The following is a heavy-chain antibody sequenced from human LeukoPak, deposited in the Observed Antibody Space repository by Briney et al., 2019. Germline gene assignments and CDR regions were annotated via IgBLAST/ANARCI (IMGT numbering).Heavy chain of an antibody. CDR2: IYYSGST. CDR3: ARGLGYCSSTSCYNHYGMDV. CDR1: GGSISSGTYY. J-gene: IGHJ6*02. Sequence: PSETLSLTCIVSGGSISSGTYYWGWIRQPPGKGLEWIGSIYYSGSTNYNPSLKSRVTISVDTSKNQFSLKLSSVTAADTAVYYCARGLGYCSSTSCYNHYGMDVWGQGTTVTVSS. D-gene: IGHD2-2*02. V-gene: IGHV4-39*07.